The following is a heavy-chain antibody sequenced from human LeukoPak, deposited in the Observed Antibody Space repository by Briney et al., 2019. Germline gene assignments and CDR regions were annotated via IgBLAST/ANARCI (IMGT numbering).Heavy chain of an antibody. V-gene: IGHV1-46*01. D-gene: IGHD3-10*01. CDR1: GYTFSSYY. J-gene: IGHJ4*02. CDR2: INPIGGTT. CDR3: ARGAYGSGSAFDY. Sequence: ASVKVSCKASGYTFSSYYMHWVRQAPGQGLEWMGIINPIGGTTSYAQKFQGRVTMTRDTSTSTVYMEPSSLRSEDTAVYYCARGAYGSGSAFDYWGQGTLVTVSS.